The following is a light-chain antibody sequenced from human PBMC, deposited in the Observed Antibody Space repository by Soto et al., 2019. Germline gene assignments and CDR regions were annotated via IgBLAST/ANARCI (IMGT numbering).Light chain of an antibody. CDR3: QQYNDSFPYT. CDR1: QSISSW. V-gene: IGKV1-5*03. Sequence: DIQLTQSPSTLSASVGDRVTITCRASQSISSWLAWYQQKPGTAPKLLIYEASTLESGVPSRFTGIRSGTEFTLSVSSLQPDDFATYYCQQYNDSFPYTFGQGTKLEIK. J-gene: IGKJ2*01. CDR2: EAS.